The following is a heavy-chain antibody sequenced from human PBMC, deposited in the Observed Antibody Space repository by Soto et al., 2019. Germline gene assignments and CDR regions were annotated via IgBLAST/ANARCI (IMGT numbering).Heavy chain of an antibody. CDR2: ISYDGSNK. CDR1: GFAFSNHP. D-gene: IGHD1-20*01. Sequence: QVQLVESGGGVVQPGMSLRLSCAASGFAFSNHPVHWVRQAPGKGLEWVAVISYDGSNKYYADSVKGRFTISRDNSKNTLYLQMNSLRPEDTAVYYCARGETNWNYFDYWGQGTLVTVSS. J-gene: IGHJ4*02. V-gene: IGHV3-30-3*01. CDR3: ARGETNWNYFDY.